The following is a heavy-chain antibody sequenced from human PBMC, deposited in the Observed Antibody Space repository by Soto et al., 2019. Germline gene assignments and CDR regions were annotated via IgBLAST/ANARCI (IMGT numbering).Heavy chain of an antibody. D-gene: IGHD3-3*01. V-gene: IGHV1-8*01. CDR1: GYTFTSYD. CDR2: MNSNSGNT. CDR3: ARGRVGLYDFWSGYYFDD. J-gene: IGHJ4*02. Sequence: ASVKVSCKASGYTFTSYDINWVRQATGQGLEWMGWMNSNSGNTGYAQKFQGRVTMTRNTSIRTAYMELNSLRAEDTAVYYFARGRVGLYDFWSGYYFDDWGQGTLVPVSS.